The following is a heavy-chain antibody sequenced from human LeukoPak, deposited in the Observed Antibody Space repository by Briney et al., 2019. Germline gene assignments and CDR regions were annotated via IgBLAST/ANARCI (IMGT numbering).Heavy chain of an antibody. Sequence: SQTLSLTCAISGDSVSSNSAAWDWIRQSPSRGLEWLGRTYYRSKWYNDYAVSVKSRITINPDTSKNQFSLQLNSVTPEDTAVYYCARDHCSGGSCYWRFDYWGQGTLVTVSS. CDR1: GDSVSSNSAA. J-gene: IGHJ4*02. CDR2: TYYRSKWYN. D-gene: IGHD2-15*01. CDR3: ARDHCSGGSCYWRFDY. V-gene: IGHV6-1*01.